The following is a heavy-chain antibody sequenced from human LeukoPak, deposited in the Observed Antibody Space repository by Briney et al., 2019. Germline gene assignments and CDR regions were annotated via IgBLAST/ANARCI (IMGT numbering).Heavy chain of an antibody. V-gene: IGHV3-33*06. Sequence: PGKSLRLSCAASGFSFSNYVIQWVRQAPGKGLEWVAVTWSDGSDKYYADSVKGRFSISRDNSKNTLYLQMNSLRAEDTAVYYCAKGYCSGGSCYNFDYWGQGTLVTVSS. CDR1: GFSFSNYV. CDR3: AKGYCSGGSCYNFDY. CDR2: TWSDGSDK. D-gene: IGHD2-15*01. J-gene: IGHJ4*02.